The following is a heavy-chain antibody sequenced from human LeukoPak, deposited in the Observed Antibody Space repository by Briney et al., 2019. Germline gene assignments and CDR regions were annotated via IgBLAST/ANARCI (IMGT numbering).Heavy chain of an antibody. J-gene: IGHJ4*02. CDR2: ISGSGGST. CDR1: GFTFSSYS. V-gene: IGHV3-23*01. Sequence: PGGSLRLSCAASGFTFSSYSMNWVRQAPGKGLEWVSAISGSGGSTYYADSVKGRFTISRDNSKNTLYLQMNSLRAEDTAVYYCAKDRGDYGLVIPDYWGQGTLVTVSS. CDR3: AKDRGDYGLVIPDY. D-gene: IGHD4-17*01.